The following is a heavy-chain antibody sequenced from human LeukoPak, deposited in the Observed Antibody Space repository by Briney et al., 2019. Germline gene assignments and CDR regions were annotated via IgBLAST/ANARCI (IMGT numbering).Heavy chain of an antibody. CDR2: IYHSGST. V-gene: IGHV4-38-2*02. J-gene: IGHJ6*03. Sequence: SETLSLTCTVSGYSISSGYYWGWIRQPPGKGLEWIGSIYHSGSTYYNPSLKSRVTISVDTSKNQFSLKLSSVTAADTAVYYCAGTAFNYYYYYDMDVWGKGTTVTVSS. CDR3: AGTAFNYYYYYDMDV. CDR1: GYSISSGYY.